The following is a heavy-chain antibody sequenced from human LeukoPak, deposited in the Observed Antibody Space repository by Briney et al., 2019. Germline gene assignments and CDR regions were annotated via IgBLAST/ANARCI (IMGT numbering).Heavy chain of an antibody. Sequence: GSSVKVSCKASGGTFSSYAISWVRQAPGQGVEWMGGIIPIFGTANYAQKYQGRVKITTDESRSKAYMELSSLIYEETAVYYCASGYGGSPQWCYYYMDVWGKGTTVTVSS. J-gene: IGHJ6*03. D-gene: IGHD4-23*01. CDR3: ASGYGGSPQWCYYYMDV. CDR2: IIPIFGTA. CDR1: GGTFSSYA. V-gene: IGHV1-69*05.